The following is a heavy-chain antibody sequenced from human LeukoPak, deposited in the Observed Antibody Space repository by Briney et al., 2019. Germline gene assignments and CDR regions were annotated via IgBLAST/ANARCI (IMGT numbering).Heavy chain of an antibody. J-gene: IGHJ5*02. CDR1: GGSISSYY. D-gene: IGHD6-13*01. CDR2: IYYSGST. Sequence: SETLPLTCTVSGGSISSYYWSWIRQPPGKGLEWIGYIYYSGSTNYNPSLKSRVTISVDTSKNQFSLKLSSVTAADTAVYYCARTSSGSSWGGDWFDPWGQGTLVTVSS. CDR3: ARTSSGSSWGGDWFDP. V-gene: IGHV4-59*01.